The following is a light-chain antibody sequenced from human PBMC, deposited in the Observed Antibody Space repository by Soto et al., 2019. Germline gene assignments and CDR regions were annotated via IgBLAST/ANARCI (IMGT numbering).Light chain of an antibody. CDR1: QSVSNNY. V-gene: IGKV3-20*01. Sequence: EIVLTQSPGTLSLSPGERATLSCRASQSVSNNYLAWYQQKPGQAPRLLIYGASNRATGIPDRFSGSGSGTDFTLTIGRLEPEDFAVFYCQQYAASPITSGQGTRLEIK. J-gene: IGKJ5*01. CDR2: GAS. CDR3: QQYAASPIT.